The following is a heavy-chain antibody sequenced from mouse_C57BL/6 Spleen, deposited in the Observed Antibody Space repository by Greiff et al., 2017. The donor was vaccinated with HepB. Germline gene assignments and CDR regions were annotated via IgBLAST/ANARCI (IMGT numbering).Heavy chain of an antibody. V-gene: IGHV1-4*01. CDR1: GYTFTSYT. J-gene: IGHJ2*01. D-gene: IGHD2-4*01. Sequence: QVQLKESGAELARPGASVKMSCKASGYTFTSYTMHWVKQRPGQGLEWIGYINPSSGYTKYNQKFKDKVTLTADKSSSTAYMQLSSLTSEDSAVYYCARWDYDRSFDYWGQGTTLTVSS. CDR3: ARWDYDRSFDY. CDR2: INPSSGYT.